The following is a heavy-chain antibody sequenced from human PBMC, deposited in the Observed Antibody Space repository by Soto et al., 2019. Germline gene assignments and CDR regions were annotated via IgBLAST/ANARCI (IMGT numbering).Heavy chain of an antibody. V-gene: IGHV4-4*02. CDR3: ATRDNSRFY. J-gene: IGHJ4*02. CDR1: GVSISSHDW. CDR2: SHQSGNT. Sequence: QGQLQESGPGLVKPSGTLSLTCAVSGVSISSHDWWTWVRQPPGKGLEWIGESHQSGNTNYNSSLESRVTISVDKSKNQFSLKLSSVTVADTAVYYCATRDNSRFYWGQGTLVTVSS. D-gene: IGHD6-13*01.